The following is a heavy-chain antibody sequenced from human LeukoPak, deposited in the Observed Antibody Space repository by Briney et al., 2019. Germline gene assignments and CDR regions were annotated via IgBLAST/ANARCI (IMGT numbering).Heavy chain of an antibody. CDR1: GFTFSSYG. Sequence: PGGSLRLSCAASGFTFSSYGMHWVRQAPGKGLEWVSFISTSSSYIYYADSVKGRFTISRDNAKNSLYLQMNSLRAEDTAVYYCAREGGYSGHDWDYWGQGTLVTVSS. CDR2: ISTSSSYI. D-gene: IGHD5-12*01. J-gene: IGHJ4*02. CDR3: AREGGYSGHDWDY. V-gene: IGHV3-21*06.